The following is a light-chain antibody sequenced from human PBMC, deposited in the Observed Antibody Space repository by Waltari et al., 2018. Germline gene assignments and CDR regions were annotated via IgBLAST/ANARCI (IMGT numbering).Light chain of an antibody. V-gene: IGKV1-39*01. CDR2: DAN. Sequence: EMQMTHSPSSLAASVGHRGTITCRATQNITWSLNWSQQKPGKATKVLIYDANGLETRVHLRISSSGTGEDFPLTISRLQAEDFATYCWQHYKTLPSFGQGTKVEI. CDR3: QHYKTLPS. J-gene: IGKJ2*03. CDR1: QNITWS.